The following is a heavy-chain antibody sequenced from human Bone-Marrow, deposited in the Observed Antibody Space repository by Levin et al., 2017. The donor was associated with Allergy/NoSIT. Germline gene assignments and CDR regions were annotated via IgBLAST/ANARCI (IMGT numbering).Heavy chain of an antibody. V-gene: IGHV3-30*18. Sequence: GESLKISCAASGFTFSSYGMHWVRQAPGKGLEWVAVISYDGSNKYYADSVKGRFTISRDNSKNTLYLQMNSLRAEDTAVYYCAKDTTPGDCSDGSCYSAGLDYWGQGTLVTDSS. CDR2: ISYDGSNK. CDR3: AKDTTPGDCSDGSCYSAGLDY. D-gene: IGHD2-15*01. CDR1: GFTFSSYG. J-gene: IGHJ4*02.